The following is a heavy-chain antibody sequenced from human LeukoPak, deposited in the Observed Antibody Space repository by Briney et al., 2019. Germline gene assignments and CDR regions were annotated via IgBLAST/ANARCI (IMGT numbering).Heavy chain of an antibody. CDR3: ARSGSFSWFVP. J-gene: IGHJ5*02. V-gene: IGHV4-59*01. D-gene: IGHD3-10*01. Sequence: SETLSLTCTVSGGSISSYYWRWIRQPPGKGLEWIGYIYYSGSTNYNPSLKSRVTISVDTSKNQFSLKLSSVTAADTAVYYCARSGSFSWFVPWGQGTLVTVSS. CDR2: IYYSGST. CDR1: GGSISSYY.